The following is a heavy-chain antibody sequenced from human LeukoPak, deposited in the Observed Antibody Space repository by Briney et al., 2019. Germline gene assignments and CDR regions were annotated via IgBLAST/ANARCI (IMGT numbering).Heavy chain of an antibody. V-gene: IGHV3-21*01. J-gene: IGHJ4*02. CDR2: ISSSSSYI. CDR3: AREDTAMVIPFDY. D-gene: IGHD5-18*01. CDR1: GFTSSSYS. Sequence: GGSLRLSCAASGFTSSSYSMNWVRQAPGRGLEWVSSISSSSSYIYYADSVKGRFTISRDNAKNSLYLQMNSLRAEDTAVYYCAREDTAMVIPFDYWGQGTLVTVSS.